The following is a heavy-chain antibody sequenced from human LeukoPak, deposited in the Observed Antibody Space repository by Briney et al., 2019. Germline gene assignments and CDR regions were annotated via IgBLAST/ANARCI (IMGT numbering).Heavy chain of an antibody. CDR3: ARDGAGGSCYGDY. CDR2: ISSSSSTI. J-gene: IGHJ4*02. V-gene: IGHV3-48*01. Sequence: GGSLRLSCAASGFTFSSYSMNWVRQAPGKGLEWVSYISSSSSTIYYVDSVKGRFTISRDNAKNSLYLQMNSLRAEDTAVYYCARDGAGGSCYGDYWGQGTLVTVSS. D-gene: IGHD2-15*01. CDR1: GFTFSSYS.